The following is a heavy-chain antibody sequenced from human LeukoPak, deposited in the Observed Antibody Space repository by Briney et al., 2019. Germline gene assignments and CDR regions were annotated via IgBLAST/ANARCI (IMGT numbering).Heavy chain of an antibody. J-gene: IGHJ3*02. CDR1: GGSISSSSYY. CDR3: AREDGTSMDNAFDI. CDR2: IYYSGST. Sequence: SETLSLTCTVSGGSISSSSYYWGWIRQPPEKGLEWIGSIYYSGSTYYNPSLKSRVTISVDTSKNQFSLKLSSVTAADTAVYYCAREDGTSMDNAFDIWGQGTMVTVSS. V-gene: IGHV4-39*07. D-gene: IGHD5-18*01.